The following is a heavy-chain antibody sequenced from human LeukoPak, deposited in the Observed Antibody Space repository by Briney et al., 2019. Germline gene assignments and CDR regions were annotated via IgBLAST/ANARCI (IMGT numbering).Heavy chain of an antibody. V-gene: IGHV4-59*01. J-gene: IGHJ3*02. D-gene: IGHD5-18*01. CDR1: GFTFSSYA. Sequence: GSLRLSCAASGFTFSSYAMSWIRQPPGKGLEWIGYIYYSGSTNYNPSLKSRVTISVDTSKNQFSLKLSSVTAADTAVYYCARETVYSYGYLDAFDIWGQGTMVTVSS. CDR2: IYYSGST. CDR3: ARETVYSYGYLDAFDI.